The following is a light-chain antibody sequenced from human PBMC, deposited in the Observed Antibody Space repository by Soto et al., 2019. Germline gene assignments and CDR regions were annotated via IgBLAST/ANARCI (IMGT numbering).Light chain of an antibody. V-gene: IGKV3-20*01. CDR2: GAF. J-gene: IGKJ1*01. CDR3: QQYASSSWT. Sequence: EIVLTQSPGTLSLSPGERATLSCRASQSVSSSWLAWYQQKPGQAPRLLIFGAFNRAAGTPDRFSGSGSGTDFTLTISRLEPEDFAVYYCQQYASSSWTFGHGTKVDIK. CDR1: QSVSSSW.